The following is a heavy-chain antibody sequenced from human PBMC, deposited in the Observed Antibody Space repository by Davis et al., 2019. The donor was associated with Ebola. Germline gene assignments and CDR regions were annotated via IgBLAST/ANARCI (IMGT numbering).Heavy chain of an antibody. V-gene: IGHV2-26*01. CDR2: IFSNDEK. D-gene: IGHD2-2*01. CDR3: ARTPESTSFYYYYGMDV. J-gene: IGHJ6*04. Sequence: TWVRQPPGKALEWLAHIFSNDEKSYSTSLKSRLTISKDTSKSQVVLTMTNMDPVDTATYYCARTPESTSFYYYYGMDVWGKGTTVTVSS.